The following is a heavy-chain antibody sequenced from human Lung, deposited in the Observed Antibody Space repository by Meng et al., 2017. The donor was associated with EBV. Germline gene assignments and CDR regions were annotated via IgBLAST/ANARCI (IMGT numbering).Heavy chain of an antibody. V-gene: IGHV4-39*01. CDR1: GGSISSSSHY. D-gene: IGHD3-16*02. J-gene: IGHJ4*02. Sequence: LQLKDSGPGLGKPSETLSPTCTVSGGSISSSSHYWDWIRQSPGKGLQWIGTIYYSGSTSYNPSLKSRVTISVDTSKSQFSLNLSSVTAADTAVYYCARHAHDYIWGSYRYWDYWGQGTLVTVSS. CDR3: ARHAHDYIWGSYRYWDY. CDR2: IYYSGST.